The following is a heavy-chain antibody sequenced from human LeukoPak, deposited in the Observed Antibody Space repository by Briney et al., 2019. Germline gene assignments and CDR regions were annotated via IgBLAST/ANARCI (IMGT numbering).Heavy chain of an antibody. CDR1: GGSISSSSYY. V-gene: IGHV4-39*01. Sequence: SETLSLTCTVSGGSISSSSYYWGWIRQPPGKGLEWIGSIYYSGSTYYNPSLKSRVTISVDTSKNQFSLKPSSVTAADTAVYYCARLQRLHTFGVVTNWFDPWGQGTLVTVSS. CDR3: ARLQRLHTFGVVTNWFDP. J-gene: IGHJ5*02. D-gene: IGHD3-3*01. CDR2: IYYSGST.